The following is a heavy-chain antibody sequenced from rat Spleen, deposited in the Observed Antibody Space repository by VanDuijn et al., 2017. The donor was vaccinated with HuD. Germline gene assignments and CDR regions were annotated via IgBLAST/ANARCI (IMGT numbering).Heavy chain of an antibody. J-gene: IGHJ2*01. V-gene: IGHV5-31*01. Sequence: EVQLVESGGGLVQPGRSLKLSCAASGFTFSNYGMAWIRQAPGKGLEWIASITNTGGSTYYPDSVKGRFTISRDNAKSTLYLQMNNLRSEDTATYYCARQWDYWGQGVMVTVSS. CDR1: GFTFSNYG. CDR2: ITNTGGST. CDR3: ARQWDY.